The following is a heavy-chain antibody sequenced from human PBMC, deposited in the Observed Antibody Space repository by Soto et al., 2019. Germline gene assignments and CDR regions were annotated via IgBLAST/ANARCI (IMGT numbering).Heavy chain of an antibody. CDR3: ARDPVDIAYYYGMDV. J-gene: IGHJ6*02. CDR1: GGSISSGDYY. D-gene: IGHD5-12*01. V-gene: IGHV4-30-4*01. CDR2: IYYSGST. Sequence: PSETLSLTCTVSGGSISSGDYYWSWIRQPPGKGLEWIGYIYYSGSTYYNPSLKSRVTISVDTSKNQFSLKLSSVTAADTAVYYCARDPVDIAYYYGMDVWGQGTTVTSP.